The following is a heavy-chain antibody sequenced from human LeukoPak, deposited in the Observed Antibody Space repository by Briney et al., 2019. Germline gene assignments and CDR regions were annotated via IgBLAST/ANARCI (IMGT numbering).Heavy chain of an antibody. CDR2: ISYDGSNK. J-gene: IGHJ4*02. V-gene: IGHV3-30-3*01. CDR3: ARGLREWELLGVSNFDY. D-gene: IGHD1-26*01. CDR1: GFTFSSYA. Sequence: GRSLRLSCAASGFTFSSYAMLWVRQAPGKGREWVAVISYDGSNKYYADSVKGRFTISRDNSKNTLYLQMNSLRAEDTAVYYCARGLREWELLGVSNFDYWGQGTLVTVSS.